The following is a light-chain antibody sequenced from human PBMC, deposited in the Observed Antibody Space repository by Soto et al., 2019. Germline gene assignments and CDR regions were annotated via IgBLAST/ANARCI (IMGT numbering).Light chain of an antibody. V-gene: IGKV3-20*01. CDR3: QQYGSSPRT. Sequence: IVLTQSTVTLSLSPGERATLSCRASQSVSSNLAWYQQKPGQAPRLLIYGASSRATGIPDRFSGSGSGTDFTLTISRLEPEDFAVYYCQQYGSSPRTFGQGTKVDI. CDR1: QSVSSN. CDR2: GAS. J-gene: IGKJ1*01.